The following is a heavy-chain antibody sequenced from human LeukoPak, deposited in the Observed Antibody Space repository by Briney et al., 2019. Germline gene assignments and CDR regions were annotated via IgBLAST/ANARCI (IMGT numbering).Heavy chain of an antibody. CDR3: ARPGRSRGRNWFDP. J-gene: IGHJ5*02. CDR1: GGSFSGYY. Sequence: PSETLSLTCAVYGGSFSGYYWSWIRQPPGKGLEWIGEINHSGSTNYNPSLKSRVTISVDTSKNQFSLKLSSVTAADTAVYYYARPGRSRGRNWFDPWGQGTLVTVSS. D-gene: IGHD6-13*01. V-gene: IGHV4-34*01. CDR2: INHSGST.